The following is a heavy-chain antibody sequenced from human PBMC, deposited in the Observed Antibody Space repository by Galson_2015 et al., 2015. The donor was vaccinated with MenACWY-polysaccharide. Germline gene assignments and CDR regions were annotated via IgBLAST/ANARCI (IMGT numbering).Heavy chain of an antibody. CDR2: IQYDAVYK. J-gene: IGHJ3*02. CDR1: TFTFRGSG. D-gene: IGHD3-10*02. V-gene: IGHV3-33*01. CDR3: AREGSRIVFHAFDT. Sequence: SLRLSCAASTFTFRGSGMHWVRQAPGKGLEWVAVIQYDAVYKQYLDSVKSRFSVSRDNSKNTLYLEMNNLRAEDTALYYCAREGSRIVFHAFDTWGQGTMVIVSS.